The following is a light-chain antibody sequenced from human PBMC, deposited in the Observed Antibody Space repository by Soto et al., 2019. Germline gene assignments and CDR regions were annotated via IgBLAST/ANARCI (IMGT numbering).Light chain of an antibody. Sequence: IGLRNSPGTLSFSQGKRATSSSSSSQSVSSSYLAWYQQKPGQAPRLLIYGASSRAPGIPDRFGGSGSGTDFTLTISRLEPEDFAVYYCQQYGSSPPFPFGQGTRWIS. CDR3: QQYGSSPPFP. V-gene: IGKV3-20*01. CDR1: QSVSSSY. CDR2: GAS. J-gene: IGKJ1*01.